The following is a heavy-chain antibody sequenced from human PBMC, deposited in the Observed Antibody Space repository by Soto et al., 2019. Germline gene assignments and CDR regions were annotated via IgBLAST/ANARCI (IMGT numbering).Heavy chain of an antibody. J-gene: IGHJ4*02. Sequence: EVQLVESGGGLVQPGRSLRLSCAASGFTFDDFAMHWVRRVPGKGLEWVLSITWNSNGLGYADSVKGRFTISRENANNSLYLQMNSLRPEDTAFYYCTRGGSDPFCGGGRCYFDYWGQGTLVTASS. CDR2: ITWNSNGL. V-gene: IGHV3-9*01. CDR1: GFTFDDFA. D-gene: IGHD2-15*01. CDR3: TRGGSDPFCGGGRCYFDY.